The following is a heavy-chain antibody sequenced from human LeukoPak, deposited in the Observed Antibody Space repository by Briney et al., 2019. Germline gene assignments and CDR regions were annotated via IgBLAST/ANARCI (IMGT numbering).Heavy chain of an antibody. Sequence: SETLSLTCTVSGGSISSSSYYWGWIRQPPGKGLKWIGSIYYSGSTNYNPSLKSRVTISVGTSKNQFSLKLSSVTAADTAVYYCARYDIPSAPIEYWGQGTLVTVSS. J-gene: IGHJ4*02. CDR3: ARYDIPSAPIEY. CDR2: IYYSGST. D-gene: IGHD3-9*01. CDR1: GGSISSSSYY. V-gene: IGHV4-39*07.